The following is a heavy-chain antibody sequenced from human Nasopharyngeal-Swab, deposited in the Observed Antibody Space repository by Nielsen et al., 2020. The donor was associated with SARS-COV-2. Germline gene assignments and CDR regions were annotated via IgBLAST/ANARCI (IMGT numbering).Heavy chain of an antibody. V-gene: IGHV3-23*01. D-gene: IGHD3-22*01. CDR3: AKGPRTYYYDSSGYYYFDY. CDR1: GFTLSSYA. Sequence: GESLKIPCAASGFTLSSYAMSWVRQALGKGLEWVSAISGSGGSTYYADSVKGRFTISRDNSKNTLYLQMNSLRAEDTAVYYCAKGPRTYYYDSSGYYYFDYWGQGTLVTVSS. CDR2: ISGSGGST. J-gene: IGHJ4*02.